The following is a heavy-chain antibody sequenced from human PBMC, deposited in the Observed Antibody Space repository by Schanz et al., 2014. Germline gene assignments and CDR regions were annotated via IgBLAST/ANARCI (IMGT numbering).Heavy chain of an antibody. J-gene: IGHJ3*02. CDR2: ISGSGGST. V-gene: IGHV3-23*01. CDR3: AKGRFGELSAFDI. CDR1: TSIFNHAW. D-gene: IGHD3-10*01. Sequence: EVQLLESGGGLVQPGGSLRLSCAASTSIFNHAWMSWVRQAPGKGLEWVSGISGSGGSTYYADSVKGRFTISRDNSKNTLYLQMNSLRAEDTAVYYCAKGRFGELSAFDIWGQGTMVTVSS.